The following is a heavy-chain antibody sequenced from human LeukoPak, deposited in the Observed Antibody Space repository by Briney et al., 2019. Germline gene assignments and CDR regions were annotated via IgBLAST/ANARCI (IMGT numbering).Heavy chain of an antibody. CDR1: GGSISSYY. CDR2: IYYSGST. CDR3: ARVLCSGGSCYPFDY. Sequence: KPSETLSLTCTVSGGSISSYYWSWIRQPPGKGLQWIAYIYYSGSTNYNPSLKSRVTISVDTSKNQFSLKLSSVTAADTAVYYCARVLCSGGSCYPFDYWGQGTLVTVSS. V-gene: IGHV4-59*01. J-gene: IGHJ4*02. D-gene: IGHD2-15*01.